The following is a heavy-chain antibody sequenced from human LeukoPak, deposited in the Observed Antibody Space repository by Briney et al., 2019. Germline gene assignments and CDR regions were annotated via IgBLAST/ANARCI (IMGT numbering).Heavy chain of an antibody. Sequence: SETLSLTCTVSGGSMNPYTWTWIRQPAGKGLEWIGRSYTSGTTNYNRSLESRVTMSVDTSKNQFSLKLTSVTVADTAVYYCARGNNWNDHDAFDIWGQGTLVTVFS. D-gene: IGHD1-1*01. CDR1: GGSMNPYT. CDR2: SYTSGTT. V-gene: IGHV4-4*07. J-gene: IGHJ3*02. CDR3: ARGNNWNDHDAFDI.